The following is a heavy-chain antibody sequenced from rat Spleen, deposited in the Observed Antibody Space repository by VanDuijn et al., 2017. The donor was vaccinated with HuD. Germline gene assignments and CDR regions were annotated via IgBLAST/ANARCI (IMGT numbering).Heavy chain of an antibody. CDR1: GFNFNDYW. CDR2: LSYDGHTT. J-gene: IGHJ2*01. V-gene: IGHV5-29*01. D-gene: IGHD1-11*01. Sequence: EVKLVESGGGLVQPGRSLKLSCAASGFNFNDYWMGWVRQAPPKGLEWVATLSYDGHTTYYRDSVKGRFTISRDIAKSTLYLQMDSLGSEDTATDYCARRHYGYTDYFDYWGQGVMVTVSS. CDR3: ARRHYGYTDYFDY.